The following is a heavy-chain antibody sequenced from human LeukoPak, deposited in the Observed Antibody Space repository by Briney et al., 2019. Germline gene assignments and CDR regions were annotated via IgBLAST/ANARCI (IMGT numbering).Heavy chain of an antibody. CDR1: GFTFSSYS. V-gene: IGHV3-48*01. Sequence: PGGSLRLSCAASGFTFSSYSVKWVRQAPGKGLEWVSYISSSSSTMYYADSVKGRFTISRDNAKNSLYLQMNSLRAEDTAVYYCARDWSGDYWGQGTLVTVSS. CDR3: ARDWSGDY. CDR2: ISSSSSTM. J-gene: IGHJ4*02.